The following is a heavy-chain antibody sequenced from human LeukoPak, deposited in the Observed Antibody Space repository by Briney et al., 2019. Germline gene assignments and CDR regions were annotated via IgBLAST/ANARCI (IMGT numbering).Heavy chain of an antibody. Sequence: ASVKVSCKTSGYTFTGYYLHWVRQAPGQGLEWMGRIDPDSGGTHYAHKFQVRVTVTRDTSITTVYMELSGLTSDDTAVYYCARVPGPYTTSRFDYWGQGTLVTVSS. V-gene: IGHV1-2*02. J-gene: IGHJ4*02. D-gene: IGHD2-2*02. CDR1: GYTFTGYY. CDR2: IDPDSGGT. CDR3: ARVPGPYTTSRFDY.